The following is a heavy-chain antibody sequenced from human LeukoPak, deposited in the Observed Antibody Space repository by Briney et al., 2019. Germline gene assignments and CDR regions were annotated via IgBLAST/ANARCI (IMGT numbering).Heavy chain of an antibody. V-gene: IGHV3-21*01. D-gene: IGHD1-26*01. CDR1: GFTFSSYS. Sequence: GGSLRLSCAASGFTFSSYSMNWVRQAPGKGLEWVSSISSSSSYIYYADSVKGRFTISRDNAKNSLYLQMNSLRAEDTAVYYCAREGATADVFDIWGQGTMVTVSS. CDR2: ISSSSSYI. CDR3: AREGATADVFDI. J-gene: IGHJ3*02.